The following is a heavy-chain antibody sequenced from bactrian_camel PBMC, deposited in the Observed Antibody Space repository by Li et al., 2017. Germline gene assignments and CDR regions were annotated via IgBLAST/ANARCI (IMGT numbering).Heavy chain of an antibody. V-gene: IGHV3S53*01. CDR2: ISPDGTT. J-gene: IGHJ4*01. CDR3: QSRCFRDGNWRLV. D-gene: IGHD8*01. CDR1: GFTSKRCA. Sequence: HVQLVESGGGLVQPGGSLRLSCTAPGFTSKRCAMEWYRQAEGKQREWVSAISPDGTTKLADSIKGRFTISQDKDKDTVYLQLNSATPEDTAMYSCQSRCFRDGNWRLVRGKGTQVTVS.